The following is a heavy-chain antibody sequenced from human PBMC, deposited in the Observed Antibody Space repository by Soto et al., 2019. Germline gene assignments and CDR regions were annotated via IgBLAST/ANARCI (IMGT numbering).Heavy chain of an antibody. D-gene: IGHD3-3*01. V-gene: IGHV3-74*01. CDR3: APIFGVVTRYGMDV. CDR1: GFTFRDYW. J-gene: IGHJ6*02. Sequence: GGSLRLSCAASGFTFRDYWMHWVRQAPGKGLVWISRINGGGSSTAYADSVKGRFTISRDNAKNTLYLQMNSLRAEDTAVYYCAPIFGVVTRYGMDVWGHGTTVTVSS. CDR2: INGGGSST.